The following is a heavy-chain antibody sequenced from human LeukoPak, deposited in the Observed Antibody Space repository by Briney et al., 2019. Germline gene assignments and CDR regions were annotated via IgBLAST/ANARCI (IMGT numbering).Heavy chain of an antibody. CDR1: GGSISSGGYY. Sequence: KSSQTLSLTCTVSGGSISSGGYYWSWIRQPPGKGLEWIVYIYHSGSTYYNPSLKSRVTISVDRSKNQFSLKLSSVTAADTAVYYCARVNCGGDCSHYYYYYMDVWGKGTTVTVSS. D-gene: IGHD2-21*01. CDR3: ARVNCGGDCSHYYYYYMDV. V-gene: IGHV4-30-2*01. J-gene: IGHJ6*03. CDR2: IYHSGST.